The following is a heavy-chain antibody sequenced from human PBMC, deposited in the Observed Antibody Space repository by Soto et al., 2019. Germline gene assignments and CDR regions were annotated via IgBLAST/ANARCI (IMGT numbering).Heavy chain of an antibody. CDR3: AKAQSGRYCSSTSCLYQFDY. CDR2: ISGSGGST. J-gene: IGHJ4*02. V-gene: IGHV3-23*01. D-gene: IGHD2-2*01. CDR1: GFTFSSYA. Sequence: GGSLRLSCAASGFTFSSYAMSWVRQAPGKGLEWVSAISGSGGSTYYADSVKGRFTISGDNSKNTLYLQMNGLRAEDTAVYYCAKAQSGRYCSSTSCLYQFDYWGQGTLVTVSS.